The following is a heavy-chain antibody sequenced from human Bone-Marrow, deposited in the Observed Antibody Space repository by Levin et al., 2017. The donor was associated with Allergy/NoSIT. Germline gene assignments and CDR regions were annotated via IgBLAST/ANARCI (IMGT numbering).Heavy chain of an antibody. CDR2: IYYSGST. Sequence: PSETLSLTCTVSGGSISSGDYYWSWIRQPPGKGLEWIGYIYYSGSTYYNPSLKSRVTISVDTSKNQFSLKLSSVTAADTAVYYCASNGDRGAAGRFDPWGQGTLVTVSS. J-gene: IGHJ5*02. CDR3: ASNGDRGAAGRFDP. V-gene: IGHV4-30-4*01. D-gene: IGHD6-13*01. CDR1: GGSISSGDYY.